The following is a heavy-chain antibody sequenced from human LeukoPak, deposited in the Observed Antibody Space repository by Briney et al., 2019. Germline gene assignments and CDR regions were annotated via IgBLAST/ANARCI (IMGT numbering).Heavy chain of an antibody. CDR2: IWHDGTDI. V-gene: IGHV3-33*03. D-gene: IGHD3-10*01. CDR1: GFMLSISV. CDR3: VKDHLVRGVIAS. Sequence: PGGSLRLSCAASGFMLSISVMHWVRQAPGKGLECVALIWHDGTDIYYTESVKGRFTISRDNPKNTLSLQMDSLRTEDTAVYYCVKDHLVRGVIASWGQGTLVTVSS. J-gene: IGHJ5*02.